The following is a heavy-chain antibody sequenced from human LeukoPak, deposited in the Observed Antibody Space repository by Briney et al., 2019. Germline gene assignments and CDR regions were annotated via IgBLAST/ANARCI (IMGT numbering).Heavy chain of an antibody. V-gene: IGHV4-4*07. J-gene: IGHJ5*02. CDR3: AREGGDPRWLDP. CDR2: INTSGST. Sequence: RPSETLSLTCTVSGGSISSYHWTWIRQSAGKGLEWIGRINTSGSTNYNPSLRSRVTMSVNTSKNQFSLNLTSVTAADTAVYSCAREGGDPRWLDPWSQGTLVTVSS. CDR1: GGSISSYH. D-gene: IGHD6-25*01.